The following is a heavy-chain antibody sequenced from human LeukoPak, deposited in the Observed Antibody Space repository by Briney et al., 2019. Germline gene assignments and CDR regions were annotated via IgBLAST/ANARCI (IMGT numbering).Heavy chain of an antibody. V-gene: IGHV3-7*01. CDR2: IKQDGSEK. D-gene: IGHD3-10*02. J-gene: IGHJ6*04. Sequence: SGGSLRLSCAASGFAFSSYWMSWVRQAPGKGLEWVANIKQDGSEKYYVDSVKGRFTISRDNAKNSLYLQMNSLRAEDTAVYYCAELGITMIGGVWGKGTTVTISS. CDR1: GFAFSSYW. CDR3: AELGITMIGGV.